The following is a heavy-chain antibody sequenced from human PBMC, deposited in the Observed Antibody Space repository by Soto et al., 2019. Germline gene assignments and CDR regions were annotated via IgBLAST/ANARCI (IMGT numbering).Heavy chain of an antibody. Sequence: GGSLRLSCVASGFTFNNAWMTWVRQAPGKGLEWVGCIKSKTEGGTTDYAAPVKGRFTLSRDDSKNTLYLQMNSLKTEDSAVYYCTTVTPTGWGQGTLVTVSS. CDR3: TTVTPTG. V-gene: IGHV3-15*01. CDR1: GFTFNNAW. CDR2: IKSKTEGGTT. J-gene: IGHJ4*02. D-gene: IGHD3-9*01.